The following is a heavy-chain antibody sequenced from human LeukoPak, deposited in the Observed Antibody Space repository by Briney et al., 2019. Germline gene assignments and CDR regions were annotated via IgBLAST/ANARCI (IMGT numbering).Heavy chain of an antibody. CDR3: ASDGHSTGSFDY. V-gene: IGHV3-7*05. CDR2: IKQDGSVI. CDR1: GFTFSSYW. J-gene: IGHJ4*02. D-gene: IGHD6-19*01. Sequence: AGGSLRLSCAASGFTFSSYWMNWVRQAPGKGLEWVANIKQDGSVIFYVDSVKGRFTISRDNAKNPLYLQMNTLRAEDTAVYYCASDGHSTGSFDYWGQGTLVTVSS.